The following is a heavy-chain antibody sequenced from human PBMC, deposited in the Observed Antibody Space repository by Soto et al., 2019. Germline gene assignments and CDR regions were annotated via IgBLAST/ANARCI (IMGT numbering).Heavy chain of an antibody. CDR2: INQSGSP. CDR3: ARHLWRREAVGYFQH. Sequence: SETLSLTGAVSSGTISSGNWCIWVRQPPGKGLEWIGEINQSGSPNYNPSLKSRVTISVDTSKNQFSLKLSSVTAADTAVYYCARHLWRREAVGYFQHWGQGTLVTVSS. D-gene: IGHD3-3*02. CDR1: SGTISSGNW. V-gene: IGHV4-4*02. J-gene: IGHJ1*01.